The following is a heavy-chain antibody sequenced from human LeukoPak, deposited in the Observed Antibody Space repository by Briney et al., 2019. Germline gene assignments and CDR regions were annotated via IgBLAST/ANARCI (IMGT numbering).Heavy chain of an antibody. D-gene: IGHD3-10*01. Sequence: SETLSLTCAVYGGSFSGYYWSWIRQPPGKGLEWIGEINHSGSTNYNPSLKGRVTISVDTSKNQFSLKLSSVTAADTAVYYCARGPVIRFDYWGQEPWSPSPQ. CDR1: GGSFSGYY. CDR3: ARGPVIRFDY. CDR2: INHSGST. J-gene: IGHJ4*01. V-gene: IGHV4-34*01.